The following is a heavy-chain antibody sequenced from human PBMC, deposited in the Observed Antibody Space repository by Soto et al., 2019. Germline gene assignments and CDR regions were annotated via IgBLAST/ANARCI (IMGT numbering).Heavy chain of an antibody. CDR3: AKDLWSGYAHNAFDI. CDR1: GFTFSSYG. V-gene: IGHV3-30*18. CDR2: ISYDGSNK. J-gene: IGHJ3*02. Sequence: GGSLRLSCAASGFTFSSYGMHWVRQAPGKGLEWVAGISYDGSNKYYEDFVKGRFTISRDNSKNTQSLQMNSLRAEDTAVYYCAKDLWSGYAHNAFDIWGQGTMVTVS. D-gene: IGHD3-3*01.